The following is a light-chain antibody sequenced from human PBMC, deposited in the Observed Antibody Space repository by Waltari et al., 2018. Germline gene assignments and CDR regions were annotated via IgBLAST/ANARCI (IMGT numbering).Light chain of an antibody. CDR2: EVS. J-gene: IGLJ2*01. CDR3: ASRGASKV. V-gene: IGLV2-8*01. Sequence: QSALTQPPSASGSPGQSVTISCPGTSRDVGAYKYVSWYQQHPGKAPKLLIYEVSKRASGVPDRFSGSKSGNTASLTVSGLQAEDEADYYCASRGASKVFGGGTKLTVL. CDR1: SRDVGAYKY.